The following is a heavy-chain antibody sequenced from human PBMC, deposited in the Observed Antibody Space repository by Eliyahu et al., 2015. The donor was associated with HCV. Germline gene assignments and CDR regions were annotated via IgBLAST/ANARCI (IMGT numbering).Heavy chain of an antibody. D-gene: IGHD4-11*01. V-gene: IGHV4-39*01. CDR1: GGSISSSSYY. CDR3: VRRAGTSNYENWFDT. CDR2: IYYSGRP. J-gene: IGHJ5*02. Sequence: QLQLQESGPGLVKSSETLSLTCTVSGGSISSSSYYWGWIRQPPGKGLEWIGTIYYSGRPHHNPSLKSRVTISVDTSKNQFSLKLSSVTATDTAVYYCVRRAGTSNYENWFDTWGQGALVTVSS.